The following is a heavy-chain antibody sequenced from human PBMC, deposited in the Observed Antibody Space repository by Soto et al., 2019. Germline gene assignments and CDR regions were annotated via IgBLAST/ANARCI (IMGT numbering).Heavy chain of an antibody. V-gene: IGHV3-30*03. CDR3: AMDLYGGSSRFDY. J-gene: IGHJ4*02. CDR1: GFTFSNNG. CDR2: ISSDGSKK. D-gene: IGHD2-15*01. Sequence: QVQLVESGGGVVQPGRSLRLSCVASGFTFSNNGIHWVRQAPGKGLEWVAVISSDGSKKYYADSVKGRFTISRDNSKNTLYPQMISLRAEDTAVYYCAMDLYGGSSRFDYWGQGTLVTVSS.